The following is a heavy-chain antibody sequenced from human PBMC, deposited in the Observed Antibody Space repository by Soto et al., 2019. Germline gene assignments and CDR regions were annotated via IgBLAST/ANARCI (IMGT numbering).Heavy chain of an antibody. CDR1: GFTFSSYG. CDR3: PKDHESSGWPLYDYYGMDV. J-gene: IGHJ6*02. CDR2: ISYDGSSK. V-gene: IGHV3-30*18. D-gene: IGHD6-19*01. Sequence: QVQLVESGGGVVQPGRSLRLSCAASGFTFSSYGMHWVRQAPGKGLEWVAVISYDGSSKYYADSVKGRFTISRDNSKDPLYQQMNRLRAQDTAAYYWPKDHESSGWPLYDYYGMDVWGQVTTVTV.